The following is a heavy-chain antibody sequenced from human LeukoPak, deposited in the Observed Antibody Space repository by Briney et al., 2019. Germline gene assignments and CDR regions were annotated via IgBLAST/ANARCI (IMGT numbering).Heavy chain of an antibody. D-gene: IGHD2-15*01. J-gene: IGHJ4*02. CDR3: ARDCSGGSCTNRGFDY. Sequence: ASVKVSRKASGYTFTSYDINWVRQATGQGLEWMGWMNPNSGNTGYAQKFQGRVTMTRNTSISTAYMELSSLRSEDTAVYYCARDCSGGSCTNRGFDYWGQGTLVTVSS. V-gene: IGHV1-8*01. CDR1: GYTFTSYD. CDR2: MNPNSGNT.